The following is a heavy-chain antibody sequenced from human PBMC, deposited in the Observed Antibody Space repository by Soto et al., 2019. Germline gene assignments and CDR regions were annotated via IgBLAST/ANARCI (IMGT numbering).Heavy chain of an antibody. CDR1: GYSFAGYW. D-gene: IGHD3-22*01. CDR2: IDPSDSQT. J-gene: IGHJ4*02. CDR3: ARQIYDSDNGPNFQYYFDS. Sequence: PGESLKISCKGSGYSFAGYWITWVRQKPGKGLEWMGRIDPSDSQTYYSPSFRGHVTISATKSITTVFLQWSSLRASDTAMYYCARQIYDSDNGPNFQYYFDSWGQGTQVTVYS. V-gene: IGHV5-10-1*01.